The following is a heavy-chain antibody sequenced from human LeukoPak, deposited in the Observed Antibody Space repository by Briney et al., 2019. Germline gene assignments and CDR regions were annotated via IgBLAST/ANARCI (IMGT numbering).Heavy chain of an antibody. CDR1: GFTFSSYA. Sequence: GGSLRLSCAASGFTFSSYAMHWVRQAPGKGLEWVAVISYDGSNKYYADSVKGRFTISRDNSKNTLYLQMNSLRAEDTAVYYCARADIAAAGTDLDYWGQGTLVTVPS. D-gene: IGHD6-13*01. CDR3: ARADIAAAGTDLDY. CDR2: ISYDGSNK. J-gene: IGHJ4*02. V-gene: IGHV3-30-3*01.